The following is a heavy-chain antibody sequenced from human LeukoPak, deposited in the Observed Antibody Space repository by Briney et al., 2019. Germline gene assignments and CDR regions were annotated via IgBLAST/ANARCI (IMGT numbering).Heavy chain of an antibody. CDR1: GYTFTSYG. CDR3: ARASLGYCSSTSCYLHHDAFDI. V-gene: IGHV1-18*01. D-gene: IGHD2-2*01. CDR2: ISAYNGNT. J-gene: IGHJ3*02. Sequence: VASVKLSCKASGYTFTSYGISWVRQAPGQGLEWMGWISAYNGNTNYAQKLQGRVTMTTDTSTSTPYMELRSLRSDDTAVYYCARASLGYCSSTSCYLHHDAFDIWGQGTMVTVSS.